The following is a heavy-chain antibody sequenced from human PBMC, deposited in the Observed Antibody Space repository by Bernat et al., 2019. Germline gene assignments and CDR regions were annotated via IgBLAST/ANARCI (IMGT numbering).Heavy chain of an antibody. CDR3: ARDSSSWSGWFDP. D-gene: IGHD6-13*01. J-gene: IGHJ5*02. Sequence: QVQLRESGPGLVKPSQTLSLTCTVSGGSINSYFRSWIRQPPGKGLEWIGYIYYSGSTNYNPSLKSRVTISVDTSKNQVSLKLNSVTAADTAVYYCARDSSSWSGWFDPWGQGTLVSVSS. CDR2: IYYSGST. V-gene: IGHV4-59*01. CDR1: GGSINSYF.